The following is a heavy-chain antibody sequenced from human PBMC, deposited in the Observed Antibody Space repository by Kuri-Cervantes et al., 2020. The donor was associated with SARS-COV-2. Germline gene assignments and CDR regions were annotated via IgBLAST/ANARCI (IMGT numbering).Heavy chain of an antibody. D-gene: IGHD6-6*01. J-gene: IGHJ6*02. Sequence: ASVKVSCKASGYTFTSYGISWVRQAPGQGLEWMGWISAYNGNTNYAQKLQGRVTMTTDTSTSTVYMELSSLRSEDTAVYYCARGSNSSSSRWYYYGMDVWGQGTTVT. CDR1: GYTFTSYG. V-gene: IGHV1-18*01. CDR3: ARGSNSSSSRWYYYGMDV. CDR2: ISAYNGNT.